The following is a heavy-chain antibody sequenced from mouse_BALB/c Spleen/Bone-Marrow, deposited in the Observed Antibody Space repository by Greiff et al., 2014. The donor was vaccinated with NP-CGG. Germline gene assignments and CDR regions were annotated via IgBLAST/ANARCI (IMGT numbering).Heavy chain of an antibody. J-gene: IGHJ3*01. CDR2: IRSKSNNYAT. Sequence: EVKLVESGGGLVQPKGSLKLSCAASGFTFKTYAMNWVRQAPGKGLEWVARIRSKSNNYATYYVDSVKNRFTISRDDSQNMLYLQINNWKPADTAMYYCGRREADNYGGFASWGQGTLVTVSA. V-gene: IGHV10-1*02. D-gene: IGHD1-1*01. CDR1: GFTFKTYA. CDR3: GRREADNYGGFAS.